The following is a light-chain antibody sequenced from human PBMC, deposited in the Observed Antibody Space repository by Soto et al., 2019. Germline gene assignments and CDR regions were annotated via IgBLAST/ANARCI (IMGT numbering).Light chain of an antibody. Sequence: MTQSPFTLSVSPGDSASLSCRASQSISNNLAWYQQKPGQAPRLLIYAASTRASGIPVRFSGSGSGTKFTLTISSLQSEDFAVYFCQQYNNWPPLTFGGGTKVDIK. V-gene: IGKV3-15*01. CDR2: AAS. CDR1: QSISNN. CDR3: QQYNNWPPLT. J-gene: IGKJ4*01.